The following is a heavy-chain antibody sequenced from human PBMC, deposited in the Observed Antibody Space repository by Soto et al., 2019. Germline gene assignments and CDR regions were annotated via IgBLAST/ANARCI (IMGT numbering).Heavy chain of an antibody. CDR1: GGSITSGGFY. Sequence: QVQLQESGPGLVKPSQTLSLTCNVSGGSITSGGFYWGWIRQHPRKGLEWIGHIFHSGSVSYTPSLRSRLTMSADTSKNQFSLNLRSVSAADTAVYYCARGGAEDNDFGPWGQGTLVTVSS. V-gene: IGHV4-31*03. J-gene: IGHJ5*02. CDR3: ARGGAEDNDFGP. D-gene: IGHD1-1*01. CDR2: IFHSGSV.